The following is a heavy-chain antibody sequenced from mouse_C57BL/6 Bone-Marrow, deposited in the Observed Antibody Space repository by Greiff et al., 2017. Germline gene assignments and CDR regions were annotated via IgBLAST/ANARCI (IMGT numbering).Heavy chain of an antibody. D-gene: IGHD1-1*01. J-gene: IGHJ2*01. CDR1: GFTFSDYG. V-gene: IGHV5-17*01. CDR2: ISSGSSTI. Sequence: EVHLVESGGGLVKPGGSLKLSCAASGFTFSDYGMHWVRQAPEKGLEWVAYISSGSSTIYYADTVKGRFTISRDNAKNTLFLQMTSLRSEDTAMYYCARWNTTVVASYYFDYWGQGTTLTVSS. CDR3: ARWNTTVVASYYFDY.